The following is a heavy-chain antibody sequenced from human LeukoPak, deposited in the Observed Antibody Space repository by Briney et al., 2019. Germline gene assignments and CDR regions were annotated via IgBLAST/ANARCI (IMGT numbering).Heavy chain of an antibody. J-gene: IGHJ4*02. V-gene: IGHV3-30*04. CDR3: ASPYYYDSSGYYLDY. CDR1: GFTFSSYA. CDR2: ISHDGSSK. D-gene: IGHD3-22*01. Sequence: GGSLRLSCAASGFTFSSYAMHWVRQAPGKGLEWVAVISHDGSSKYYADSVKGRFTISRDNSKNTLYLQMNSLRAEDTAVYYCASPYYYDSSGYYLDYWGQGTLVTVSS.